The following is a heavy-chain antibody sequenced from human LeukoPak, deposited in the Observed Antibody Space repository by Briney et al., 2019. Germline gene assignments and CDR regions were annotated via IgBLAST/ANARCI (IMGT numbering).Heavy chain of an antibody. CDR1: GFTFSSYA. CDR2: ISTTGGYT. CDR3: AKKPATIKFPFDS. V-gene: IGHV3-23*01. Sequence: GGSLRLSCAASGFTFSSYAMSWVRPAPGKGLEWVSAISTTGGYTEDADSVKGRFTISRDNSQNTLFLQMHSLRAEDTAVYYCAKKPATIKFPFDSWGQGTLVTVSP. D-gene: IGHD5-24*01. J-gene: IGHJ4*02.